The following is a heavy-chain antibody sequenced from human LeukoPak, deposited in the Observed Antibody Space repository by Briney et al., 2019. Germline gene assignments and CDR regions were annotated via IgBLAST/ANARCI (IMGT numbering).Heavy chain of an antibody. J-gene: IGHJ1*01. CDR1: GGSISSYY. Sequence: PSETLSLTCTVSGGSISSYYWSWIRQPPGKGLEWIEYIYTSGSTNYNPSFQSRVTISVDTSKNQFFLKLSSVTAADTATYYCARHLYLEYFQRWGQGTLVTVSS. CDR2: IYTSGST. CDR3: ARHLYLEYFQR. V-gene: IGHV4-4*09. D-gene: IGHD2-8*01.